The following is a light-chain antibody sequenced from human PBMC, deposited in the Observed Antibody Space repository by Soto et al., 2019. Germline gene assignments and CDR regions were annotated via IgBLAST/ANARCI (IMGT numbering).Light chain of an antibody. CDR1: SSDVGGYNY. J-gene: IGLJ1*01. CDR3: CSYAGSYTFV. V-gene: IGLV2-11*01. Sequence: QSALTQPRSVSGSPGQSVTISCTGTSSDVGGYNYISWYQHRPGKAPKVMIYDVSKRPSGVPDRLSGSKSGTTASLTISGLQAEDEADYYCCSYAGSYTFVFGVGTKVTVL. CDR2: DVS.